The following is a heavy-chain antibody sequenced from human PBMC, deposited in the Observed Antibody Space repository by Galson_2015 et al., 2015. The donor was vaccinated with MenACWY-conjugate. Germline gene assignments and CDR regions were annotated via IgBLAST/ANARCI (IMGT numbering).Heavy chain of an antibody. CDR3: ARVYDSSGYWDYGMDV. CDR2: ISYDGSNK. J-gene: IGHJ6*02. Sequence: SLRLSCAASGFTFSSYAMHWVRQAPGKGLEWVAVISYDGSNKYYADSVKGRFTISRDNSKNTLYLQMNSLRAEDTAVYYCARVYDSSGYWDYGMDVWGQGTTVTVSS. CDR1: GFTFSSYA. D-gene: IGHD3-22*01. V-gene: IGHV3-30*04.